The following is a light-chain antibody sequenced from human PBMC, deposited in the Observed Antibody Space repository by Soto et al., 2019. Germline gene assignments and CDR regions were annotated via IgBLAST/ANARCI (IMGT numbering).Light chain of an antibody. CDR2: EVS. J-gene: IGLJ2*01. CDR3: SSYTSSSTYVV. Sequence: QSALTQPPSVSGSPGQSVTISCTGTSSDVGNYNRVSWYQQPPGTAPKLMIYEVSNRPSGVPDRFSGSKPGNTASLTISGLQAEDEADYYCSSYTSSSTYVVFGGGTKVTVL. V-gene: IGLV2-18*02. CDR1: SSDVGNYNR.